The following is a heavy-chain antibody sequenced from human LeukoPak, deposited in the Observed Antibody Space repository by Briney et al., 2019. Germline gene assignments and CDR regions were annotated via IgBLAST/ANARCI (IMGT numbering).Heavy chain of an antibody. CDR1: GYTFTSYA. CDR2: INPNSGGT. V-gene: IGHV1-2*02. J-gene: IGHJ4*02. D-gene: IGHD2-21*02. Sequence: EASVKVSCKASGYTFTSYAMNWVRQAPGQGLEWMGWINPNSGGTNYAQKFQGRVTMTRDTSISTAYMELSRLRSDDTAVYYCARDYCGGDCYPFDYWGQGTLVTVSS. CDR3: ARDYCGGDCYPFDY.